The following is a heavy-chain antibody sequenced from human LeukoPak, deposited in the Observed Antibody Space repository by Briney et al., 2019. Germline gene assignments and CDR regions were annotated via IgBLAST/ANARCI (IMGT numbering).Heavy chain of an antibody. J-gene: IGHJ5*02. V-gene: IGHV4-59*01. CDR3: AREGRDAFDP. CDR1: GGSISSYY. CDR2: IYYSGST. Sequence: TSETLSLTCTVSGGSISSYYWSWIRQPPGKGLEWIGYIYYSGSTNYSPSLKSRVTISVDTSKNQFSLKLSSVTAADTAVYYCAREGRDAFDPWGQGTLVTVSS.